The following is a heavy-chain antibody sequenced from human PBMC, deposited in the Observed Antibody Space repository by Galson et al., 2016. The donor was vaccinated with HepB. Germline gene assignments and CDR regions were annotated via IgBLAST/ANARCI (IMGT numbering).Heavy chain of an antibody. CDR3: ASIPPIRDCTGTSCYDYGMDV. CDR1: GYTLTELS. V-gene: IGHV1-24*01. CDR2: FDPEDGET. Sequence: SVKVSCKVSGYTLTELSMHWVQQAPGKGLGWMGGFDPEDGETIYAQKFQDRVTMTEDTSTDTAYMELSSLRSEDTAVYYCASIPPIRDCTGTSCYDYGMDVWGQGTTVTISS. J-gene: IGHJ6*02. D-gene: IGHD2-2*01.